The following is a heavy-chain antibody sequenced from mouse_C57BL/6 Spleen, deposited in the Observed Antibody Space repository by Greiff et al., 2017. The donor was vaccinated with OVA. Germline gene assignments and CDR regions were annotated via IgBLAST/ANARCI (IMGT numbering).Heavy chain of an antibody. CDR1: GYTFTSYW. Sequence: QVQLQQPGAELVRPGSSVKLSCKASGYTFTSYWMEWVKQRPGQGLEWIGNIYPSDSETHYNQKFKDKATLTVDKSSSTAYMQLSSLTSEDSAVYYCARSGGTGFAYWGQGTLVTVSA. J-gene: IGHJ3*01. D-gene: IGHD3-1*01. CDR2: IYPSDSET. V-gene: IGHV1-61*01. CDR3: ARSGGTGFAY.